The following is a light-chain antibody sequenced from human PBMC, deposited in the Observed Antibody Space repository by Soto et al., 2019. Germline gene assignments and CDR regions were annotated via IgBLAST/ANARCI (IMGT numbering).Light chain of an antibody. Sequence: EIVMTQSPATLSVSPGERATLSCRARQSVSSNLAWYQQKPGQAPRLLIYGASTRATGIPARFSGSGSGTEFTLTISSLQSEDFAVYYCQQYNNWPPPFTFGPGNKVDIK. CDR3: QQYNNWPPPFT. V-gene: IGKV3-15*01. J-gene: IGKJ3*01. CDR1: QSVSSN. CDR2: GAS.